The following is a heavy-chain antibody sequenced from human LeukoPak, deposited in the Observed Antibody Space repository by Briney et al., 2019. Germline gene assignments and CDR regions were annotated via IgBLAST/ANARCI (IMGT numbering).Heavy chain of an antibody. V-gene: IGHV3-23*01. Sequence: PGGSLRLSCAASGFTFSSYAMSWVRQAPGKGLEWVSAISGSGGSTYYADSVKGRSTISRDNSKNTLYLQMNSLRAEDTAVYYCAKGISYYDILTGYSSYFDYWGQGTLVTVSS. CDR1: GFTFSSYA. CDR2: ISGSGGST. CDR3: AKGISYYDILTGYSSYFDY. J-gene: IGHJ4*02. D-gene: IGHD3-9*01.